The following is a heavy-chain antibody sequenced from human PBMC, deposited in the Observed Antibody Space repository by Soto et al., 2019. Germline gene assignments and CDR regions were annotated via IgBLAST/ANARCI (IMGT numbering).Heavy chain of an antibody. J-gene: IGHJ4*02. CDR3: SRVGERVASILPYYFDY. V-gene: IGHV1-18*01. CDR1: GYTFTSYG. CDR2: ISAYNGNT. D-gene: IGHD5-12*01. Sequence: QVQLVQSGAEVKKPGASVKVSCKASGYTFTSYGISWVRQAPGQGLEWMGWISAYNGNTNYAQKLQGRVTMTTDTSTSTATMELRSLRSDDTAVYYWSRVGERVASILPYYFDYWGQGTLVTGSS.